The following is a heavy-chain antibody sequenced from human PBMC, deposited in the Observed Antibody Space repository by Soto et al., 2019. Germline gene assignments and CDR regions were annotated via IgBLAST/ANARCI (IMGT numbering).Heavy chain of an antibody. CDR1: GGSISSGGYS. J-gene: IGHJ4*02. D-gene: IGHD6-19*01. CDR2: IYHSGRT. Sequence: QLQLQESGSGLVKPSQTLSLTCAVSGGSISSGGYSWSWIRQPPGKGLEWIGYIYHSGRTYYNPSLKSRVTISVDRSKNQLSLKLSSVAAADTAVYYCARAGGLGAVAADYWGQGTLVTVPS. V-gene: IGHV4-30-2*01. CDR3: ARAGGLGAVAADY.